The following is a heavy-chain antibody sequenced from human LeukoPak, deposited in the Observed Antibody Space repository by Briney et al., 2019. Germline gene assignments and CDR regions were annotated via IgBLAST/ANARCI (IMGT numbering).Heavy chain of an antibody. Sequence: GGSLRLSCAASGFTFSSHSMNWVRQAPGKGLEWISYISSSSTIIHYADSVKGRFTISRDNSKNTLYLQMNSLRAEDTAVYYCARLIVVVPAALFDYWGQGTLVTVSS. CDR3: ARLIVVVPAALFDY. CDR2: ISSSSTII. CDR1: GFTFSSHS. V-gene: IGHV3-48*01. J-gene: IGHJ4*02. D-gene: IGHD2-2*01.